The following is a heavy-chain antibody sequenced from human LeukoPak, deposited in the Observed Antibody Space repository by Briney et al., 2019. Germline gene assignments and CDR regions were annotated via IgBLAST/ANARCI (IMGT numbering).Heavy chain of an antibody. V-gene: IGHV1-2*02. J-gene: IGHJ4*02. D-gene: IGHD3-9*01. CDR3: ATETWFFAS. CDR2: VEPNSGDT. Sequence: ASVKVSCMTSGYTFTDHQMHWVRQAPGQGLEWMGRVEPNSGDTIYAQKFQGRVAMTSDTSTNTAFMELSSLKSDDTAVYYCATETWFFASWGQGTLVTDSS. CDR1: GYTFTDHQ.